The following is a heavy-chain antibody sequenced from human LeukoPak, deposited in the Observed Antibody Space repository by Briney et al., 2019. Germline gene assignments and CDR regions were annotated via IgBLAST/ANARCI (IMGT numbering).Heavy chain of an antibody. J-gene: IGHJ5*02. Sequence: PSETLSLTCTVSGGSISSYYWSWIRQPPGKGLEWIGYIYYSGGTNYNPSLKSRVTISVDTSKNQFSLKLSSVTAADTAVYYCARDVQGIVVSNNWFDPWGQGTLVTVSS. V-gene: IGHV4-59*12. CDR1: GGSISSYY. CDR2: IYYSGGT. CDR3: ARDVQGIVVSNNWFDP. D-gene: IGHD3-22*01.